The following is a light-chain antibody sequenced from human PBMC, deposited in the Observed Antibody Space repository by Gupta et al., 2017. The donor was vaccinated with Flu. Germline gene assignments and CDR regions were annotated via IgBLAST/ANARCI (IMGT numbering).Light chain of an antibody. V-gene: IGLV3-1*01. Sequence: SPGQTASITCSGDKLGNKYVCWYQQKPGQSPILVIYQDHKRPSRIPERFSGSKSGNTATLTIRGTLAMDEADYYCQAWDSSTGVFGGGTKLTVL. CDR2: QDH. CDR1: KLGNKY. J-gene: IGLJ3*02. CDR3: QAWDSSTGV.